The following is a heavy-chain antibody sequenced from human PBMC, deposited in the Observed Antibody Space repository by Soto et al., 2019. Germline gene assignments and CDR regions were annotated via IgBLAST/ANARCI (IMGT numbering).Heavy chain of an antibody. V-gene: IGHV1-8*01. CDR3: AREGGYRYGFAY. CDR1: GYTFTSYD. J-gene: IGHJ4*02. CDR2: MNPNSGNT. D-gene: IGHD5-18*01. Sequence: QVQLVQSGAEVKKPGASVKVSCKASGYTFTSYDINWVRQATGQGLEWMGWMNPNSGNTAYAQQFHGRVTTTTITSIPTAYMELCSLISEATAVYYCAREGGYRYGFAYWGPGTLVTVSS.